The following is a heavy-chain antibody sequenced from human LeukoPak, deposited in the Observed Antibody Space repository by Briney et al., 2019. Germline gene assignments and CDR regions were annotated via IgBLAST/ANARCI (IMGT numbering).Heavy chain of an antibody. V-gene: IGHV1-2*02. CDR2: INPNSGGT. D-gene: IGHD6-13*01. Sequence: ASVKVSCKASGYTFTGYYMHWVRQAPGQGLEWMGWINPNSGGTNYAQKFQGRVTMTRDTSISAAYMELSRLRSDDTAVYYCATYSSSWYPLYYFDYGGRGTLVTVSS. CDR3: ATYSSSWYPLYYFDY. J-gene: IGHJ4*02. CDR1: GYTFTGYY.